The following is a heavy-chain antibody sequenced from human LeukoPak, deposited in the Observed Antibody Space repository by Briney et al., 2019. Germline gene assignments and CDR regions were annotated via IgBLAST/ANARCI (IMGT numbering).Heavy chain of an antibody. CDR1: GGSISSYY. CDR3: ARGYYYGSGSYDY. CDR2: TYYSGST. J-gene: IGHJ4*02. D-gene: IGHD3-10*01. Sequence: SETLSLTCTVSGGSISSYYWSWIRQPPGKGLEWIGYTYYSGSTNYNPSLKSRVTISVDTSKNQFSLKLSSVTAADTAVYYCARGYYYGSGSYDYWGQGTLVTVSS. V-gene: IGHV4-59*01.